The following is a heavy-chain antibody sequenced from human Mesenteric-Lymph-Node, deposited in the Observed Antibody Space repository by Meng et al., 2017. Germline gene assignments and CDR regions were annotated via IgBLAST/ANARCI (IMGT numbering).Heavy chain of an antibody. Sequence: GESLKISCAASGFTFSTYWMNWVRQAPGKGLEWVASMNQDGSEKYYVDSVKGRFTISRDNAKTSLYLQMSSLRAEDTAVYYCAADSGTYRYFDYWGQGSLVTVSS. CDR2: MNQDGSEK. V-gene: IGHV3-7*01. D-gene: IGHD1-26*01. J-gene: IGHJ4*02. CDR3: AADSGTYRYFDY. CDR1: GFTFSTYW.